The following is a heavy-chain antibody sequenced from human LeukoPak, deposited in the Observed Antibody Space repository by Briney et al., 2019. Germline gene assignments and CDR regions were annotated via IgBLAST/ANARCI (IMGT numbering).Heavy chain of an antibody. Sequence: SETLSLTCAVYGGSFSGYYWSWIRQPPGKGLEWIGEINHSGSTNYNPSLKSRVTISVDTSKNQFSLKLSSVTAADTAVYYCARDKRADEGSKFDYWGQGTLVTVSS. CDR3: ARDKRADEGSKFDY. V-gene: IGHV4-34*01. CDR1: GGSFSGYY. J-gene: IGHJ4*02. CDR2: INHSGST. D-gene: IGHD1-26*01.